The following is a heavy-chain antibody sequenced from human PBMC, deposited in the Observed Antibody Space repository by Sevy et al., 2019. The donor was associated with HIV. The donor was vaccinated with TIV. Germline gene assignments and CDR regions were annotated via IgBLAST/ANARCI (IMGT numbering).Heavy chain of an antibody. Sequence: SETLSHTCTVSGGSISSGGYYWSWIRQHPGKGLEWIGYIYYSGSTYYNPSLKSRVTISVDTSKNQFSLKLSSVTAADTAVYYCARGGTWFGELTYGYYFDYWGQGTLVTVSS. CDR2: IYYSGST. CDR1: GGSISSGGYY. CDR3: ARGGTWFGELTYGYYFDY. D-gene: IGHD3-10*01. J-gene: IGHJ4*02. V-gene: IGHV4-31*03.